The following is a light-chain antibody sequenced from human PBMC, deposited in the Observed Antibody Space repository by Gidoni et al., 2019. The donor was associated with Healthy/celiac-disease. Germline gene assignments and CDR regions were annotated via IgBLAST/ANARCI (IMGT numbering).Light chain of an antibody. J-gene: IGKJ4*01. V-gene: IGKV1-9*01. CDR2: AAS. Sequence: IQLTPSPSSLSASVGDRVTITCRASQGISSYLAWYQQKPGKAPKLLIYAASTLQSGVPSRFSGSGSGTDFTLTISSLQPEDFATYYCQQLNSYTLTFGGGTKVEIK. CDR3: QQLNSYTLT. CDR1: QGISSY.